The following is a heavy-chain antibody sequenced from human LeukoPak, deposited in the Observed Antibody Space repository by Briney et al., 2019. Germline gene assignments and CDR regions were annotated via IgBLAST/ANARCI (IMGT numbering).Heavy chain of an antibody. CDR2: IYHSGST. Sequence: SETLSLTCTVSGYSISSGYYWGWIRQPPGKGLEWIGEIYHSGSTNYNPSLKSRVTISVDKSKNQFSLKLSSVTAADTAVYYCAREGGGSGYYDYWGQGTLVTVSS. J-gene: IGHJ4*02. CDR1: GYSISSGYY. CDR3: AREGGGSGYYDY. D-gene: IGHD3-22*01. V-gene: IGHV4-38-2*02.